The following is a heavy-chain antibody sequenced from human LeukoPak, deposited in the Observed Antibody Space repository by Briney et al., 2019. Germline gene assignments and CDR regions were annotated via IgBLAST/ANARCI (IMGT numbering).Heavy chain of an antibody. D-gene: IGHD5-18*01. J-gene: IGHJ5*02. CDR1: GGSISSSSYY. V-gene: IGHV4-39*07. CDR2: IYHSGST. Sequence: SETLSLTCTVSGGSISSSSYYWGWIRQPPGTGLEWIGSIYHSGSTYYNPSLKSRVTISVDTSKNQFSLKLSSVTAADTAVYYCARDGSGYSYGFNWFDPWGQGTLVTVSS. CDR3: ARDGSGYSYGFNWFDP.